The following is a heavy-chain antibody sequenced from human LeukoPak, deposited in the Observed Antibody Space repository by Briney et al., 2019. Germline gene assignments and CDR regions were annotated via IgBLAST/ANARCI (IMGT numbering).Heavy chain of an antibody. CDR2: ISYDGSNK. CDR3: ARLDYDILTGYYYGMDV. CDR1: GFTFSSYA. J-gene: IGHJ6*02. D-gene: IGHD3-9*01. V-gene: IGHV3-30-3*01. Sequence: GGSPRLSCAASGFTFSSYAMHWVRQAPGKGLEWVAVISYDGSNKYYADSVKGRFTISRDNSKNTLYLQMNSLRAEDTAVYYCARLDYDILTGYYYGMDVWGQGTTVTVSS.